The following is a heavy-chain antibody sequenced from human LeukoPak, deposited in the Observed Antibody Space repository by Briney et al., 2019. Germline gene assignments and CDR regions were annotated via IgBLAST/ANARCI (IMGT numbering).Heavy chain of an antibody. CDR2: XYYSGST. V-gene: IGHV4-59*01. J-gene: IGHJ5*02. CDR1: GGSISSYY. Sequence: PSETLSLTCTVSGGSISSYYWSWIREPPGKGLXXXXXXYYSGSTNYNPSLKSRVTISVDTSKNQFSLKLSSVTAADTAVYYCARGNRAGYSSSWYGYWFDPWGQGTLVTVSS. D-gene: IGHD6-13*01. CDR3: ARGNRAGYSSSWYGYWFDP.